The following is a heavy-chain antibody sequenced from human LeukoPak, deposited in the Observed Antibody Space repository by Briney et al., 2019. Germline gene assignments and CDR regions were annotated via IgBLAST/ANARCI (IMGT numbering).Heavy chain of an antibody. Sequence: ASVKVSCKASGYTFTGYYMHWVRQAPGQGLEWMGWINPNSGGTNYAQKLQGRVTMTRDTSISTAYMELSRLRSDDTAVYYCARAPPEQRWLQFLDPASYYYGMDVWGQGTTVTVSS. CDR2: INPNSGGT. V-gene: IGHV1-2*02. D-gene: IGHD5-12*01. CDR3: ARAPPEQRWLQFLDPASYYYGMDV. CDR1: GYTFTGYY. J-gene: IGHJ6*02.